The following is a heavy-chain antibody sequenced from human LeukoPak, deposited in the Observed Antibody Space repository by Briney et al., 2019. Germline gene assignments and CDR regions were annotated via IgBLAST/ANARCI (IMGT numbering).Heavy chain of an antibody. Sequence: ASVKVSCKASGGTFSSYAISWVRQAPGQGLEWMGGIIPIFGTANYAQKFQGRVTITADESTSTAYVELSSLRSEDTAVYYCARAGSGSYYGSFGAFDIWGQGTMVTVSS. D-gene: IGHD1-26*01. V-gene: IGHV1-69*13. CDR3: ARAGSGSYYGSFGAFDI. J-gene: IGHJ3*02. CDR2: IIPIFGTA. CDR1: GGTFSSYA.